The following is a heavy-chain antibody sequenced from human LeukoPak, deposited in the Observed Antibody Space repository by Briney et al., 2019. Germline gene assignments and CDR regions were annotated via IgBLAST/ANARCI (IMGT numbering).Heavy chain of an antibody. D-gene: IGHD3-22*01. CDR3: TTTLPYYDSSGYYIHAEYFQH. V-gene: IGHV3-15*01. CDR1: GFTFSNAW. Sequence: GGSLRLSCAASGFTFSNAWMSWVRQAPGKGLEWVGRIKSKTDGGTTDYAAPVKGRFTISRDDSKNTLYLQMNSLKTEDTAVYYCTTTLPYYDSSGYYIHAEYFQHWGQGTLVTVSS. J-gene: IGHJ1*01. CDR2: IKSKTDGGTT.